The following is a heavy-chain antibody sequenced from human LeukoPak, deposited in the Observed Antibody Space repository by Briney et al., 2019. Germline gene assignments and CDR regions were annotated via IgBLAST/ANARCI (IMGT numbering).Heavy chain of an antibody. V-gene: IGHV3-53*01. CDR1: GVTVSSNY. Sequence: GGSLRLPCAASGVTVSSNYMSWVRQAPGKGLEWVSVISSGGSTSYADSVKGRFTISRDNSKNTPYLQMNSLRAEDTAVYYCARDTPPDYWGQGTLVTVSS. CDR3: ARDTPPDY. J-gene: IGHJ4*02. CDR2: ISSGGST.